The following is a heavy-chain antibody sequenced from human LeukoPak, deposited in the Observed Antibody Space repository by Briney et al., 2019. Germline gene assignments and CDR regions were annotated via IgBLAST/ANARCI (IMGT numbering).Heavy chain of an antibody. V-gene: IGHV3-21*01. Sequence: GGSLRLSRAASGFTFSSYSMNWVRQAPGKGLEWVSSISSSSSYIYYADSVKGRFTISRDNAKNSLYLQMNSLRAEDTAVYYCASRGVAVAGTRSIDYWGQGTLVTVSS. CDR3: ASRGVAVAGTRSIDY. J-gene: IGHJ4*02. CDR2: ISSSSSYI. CDR1: GFTFSSYS. D-gene: IGHD6-19*01.